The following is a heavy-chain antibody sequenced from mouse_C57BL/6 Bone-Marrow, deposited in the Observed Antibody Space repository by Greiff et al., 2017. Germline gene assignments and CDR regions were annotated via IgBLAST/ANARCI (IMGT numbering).Heavy chain of an antibody. D-gene: IGHD2-5*01. CDR2: IDPSDSYT. CDR3: ATSNYVREYYFDY. J-gene: IGHJ2*01. Sequence: QVQLQQPGAELVKPGASVKLSCKASGYTFTSYWMQWVKQRPGQGLEWIGEIDPSDSYTNSNQKFKGKATLTVDTSSSTAYMQLSSLTSEDSAVYYCATSNYVREYYFDYWGQGTTLTVSS. V-gene: IGHV1-50*01. CDR1: GYTFTSYW.